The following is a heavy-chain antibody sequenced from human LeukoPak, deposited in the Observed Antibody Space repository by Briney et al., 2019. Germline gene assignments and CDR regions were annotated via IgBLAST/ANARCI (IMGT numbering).Heavy chain of an antibody. CDR2: INPNTGVT. CDR1: GYTFTNFD. D-gene: IGHD5-12*01. J-gene: IGHJ4*02. CDR3: ARGARGGGYEAFDY. Sequence: ASVKVSCKASGYTFTNFDINWVRQAPGQGLEWMGYINPNTGVTDYAQKFQGRLTVTRDTSISTVHMELSSLRSDDTAVYYCARGARGGGYEAFDYWGQGTLVTVSS. V-gene: IGHV1-8*01.